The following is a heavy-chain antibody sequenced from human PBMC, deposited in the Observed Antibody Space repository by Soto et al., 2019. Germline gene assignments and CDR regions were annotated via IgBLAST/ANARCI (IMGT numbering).Heavy chain of an antibody. CDR1: GFTFTTYA. V-gene: IGHV3-30*04. Sequence: QVQLVESGGGVVQPGRSLRLSCAASGFTFTTYAIHWVRQAPGKGLEWVAVISNDGRGKYYANSVKGRFTISRDNSKNTLYLKMNSLRPDDTAVYYCARDQCFGGGRSCYYFDFWGQGTLVTVSS. CDR3: ARDQCFGGGRSCYYFDF. CDR2: ISNDGRGK. J-gene: IGHJ4*02. D-gene: IGHD2-15*01.